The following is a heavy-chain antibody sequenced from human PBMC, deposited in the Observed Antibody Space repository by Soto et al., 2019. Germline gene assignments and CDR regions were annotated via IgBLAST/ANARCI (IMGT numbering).Heavy chain of an antibody. CDR3: ASDAAAALFDY. V-gene: IGHV1-18*01. J-gene: IGHJ4*02. Sequence: QVQLVQSGAEVKKPGASVKVSCKASGYTFTSYGISWVRQAPGQGLEWMGWISAYNGNSNYAQNLQGRLTMTTDTSTSTAYMELKTLRSDDTAVYYCASDAAAALFDYWGQGTLVTVSS. CDR1: GYTFTSYG. D-gene: IGHD6-13*01. CDR2: ISAYNGNS.